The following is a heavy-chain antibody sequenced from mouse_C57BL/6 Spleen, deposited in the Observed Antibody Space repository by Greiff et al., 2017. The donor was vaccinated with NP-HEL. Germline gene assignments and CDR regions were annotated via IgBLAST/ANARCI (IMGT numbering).Heavy chain of an antibody. D-gene: IGHD2-3*01. CDR1: GYTFTSYW. Sequence: QVQLQQPGAELVKPGASVKLSCKASGYTFTSYWMHWVKQRPGRGLEWIGRIDPNSGGTKYNEKFKSEATLTVDKPSSTAYMPLSSLTSEDSAVYYCARSSDGSLYYFDYWGQGTTLTVSS. CDR2: IDPNSGGT. CDR3: ARSSDGSLYYFDY. V-gene: IGHV1-72*01. J-gene: IGHJ2*01.